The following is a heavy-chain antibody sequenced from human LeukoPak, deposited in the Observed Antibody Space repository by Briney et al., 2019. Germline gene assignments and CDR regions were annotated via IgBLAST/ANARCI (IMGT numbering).Heavy chain of an antibody. J-gene: IGHJ4*02. CDR3: ARESWLNYFDY. CDR2: IWYDGSNK. Sequence: GGSLRLSCAASGFTFSSYWMNWARQAPGKGLEWVAVIWYDGSNKYYADSVKGRFTISRDNSKNTLYLQMNSLRAEDTAVYYCARESWLNYFDYWGQGTLVTVSS. CDR1: GFTFSSYW. D-gene: IGHD3-9*01. V-gene: IGHV3-33*08.